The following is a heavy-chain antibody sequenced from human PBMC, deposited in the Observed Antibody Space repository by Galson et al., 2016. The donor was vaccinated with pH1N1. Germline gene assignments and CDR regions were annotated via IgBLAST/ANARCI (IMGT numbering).Heavy chain of an antibody. J-gene: IGHJ4*02. D-gene: IGHD1-26*01. CDR1: GYTFTRYY. Sequence: SVKVSCKASGYTFTRYYLHWVRQAPGQGLEWMGVLDPTGGGTTYAQKFYSRLTMTRDTSTSTFSMELSSLKSEDTAVYYCTRDLGRLRDYWGQGTLVTVSS. V-gene: IGHV1-46*01. CDR2: LDPTGGGT. CDR3: TRDLGRLRDY.